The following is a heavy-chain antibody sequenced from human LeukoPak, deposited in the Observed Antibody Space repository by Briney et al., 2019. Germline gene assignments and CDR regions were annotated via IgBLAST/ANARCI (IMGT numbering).Heavy chain of an antibody. CDR1: GFTFSSYE. CDR3: AKHHTSWFEAYYGMDV. J-gene: IGHJ6*04. D-gene: IGHD2-2*01. V-gene: IGHV3-48*03. Sequence: GGSLRLSCAASGFTFSSYEMNWVRQAPGKGLEWVSYISSSGSTIYYADSVKGRFTISRDNAKNSLYLQMNSLRAEDTAVYYCAKHHTSWFEAYYGMDVWGKGTTVTVSS. CDR2: ISSSGSTI.